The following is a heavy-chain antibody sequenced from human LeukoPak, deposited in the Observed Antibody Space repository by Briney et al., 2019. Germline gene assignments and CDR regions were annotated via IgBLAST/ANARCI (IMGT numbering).Heavy chain of an antibody. D-gene: IGHD2-2*03. J-gene: IGHJ4*02. CDR3: AKDPGYCSSISCYYFDY. CDR1: GFTFRNYA. CDR2: ISGSGVDT. Sequence: GGSLRLSCAASGFTFRNYAMSWVRQAPGKGLEWVSTISGSGVDTDYADSVKGRFTISRDNSKNTLYLQMNSLRAEDTAVYYCAKDPGYCSSISCYYFDYWGQGTLVTVSS. V-gene: IGHV3-23*01.